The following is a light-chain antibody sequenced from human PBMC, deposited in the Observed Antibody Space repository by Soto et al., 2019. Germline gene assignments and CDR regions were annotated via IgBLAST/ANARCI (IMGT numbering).Light chain of an antibody. CDR2: DAS. CDR1: QGISSA. J-gene: IGKJ3*01. V-gene: IGKV1-13*02. CDR3: QQFNSYLFT. Sequence: AIQLTQSPSSLSASVGDRVTITCRASQGISSALAWYQQKPGKAPKLLIYDASSLESGVPSRFSGSGSGTDFTLTIISLQPEDFATYSCQQFNSYLFTFGPGTKVDIK.